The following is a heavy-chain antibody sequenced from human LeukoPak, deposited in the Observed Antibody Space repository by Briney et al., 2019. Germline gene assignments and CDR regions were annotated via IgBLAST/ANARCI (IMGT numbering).Heavy chain of an antibody. CDR2: IYHSGST. D-gene: IGHD4-17*01. CDR1: GGSISSGGYS. V-gene: IGHV4-30-2*01. Sequence: PSQTLSLTCTASGGSISSGGYSWSWIRQPPGKGLEWIGYIYHSGSTYYNPSLKSRVTISVDRSKNQFSLKLSSVTAADTAVYYCARDGSGYGDQYWYFDLWGRGTLVTVSS. J-gene: IGHJ2*01. CDR3: ARDGSGYGDQYWYFDL.